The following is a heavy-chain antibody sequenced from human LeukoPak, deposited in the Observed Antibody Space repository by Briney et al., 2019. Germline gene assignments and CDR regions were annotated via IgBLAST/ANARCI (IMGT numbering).Heavy chain of an antibody. Sequence: SVKVSCKASGGTFSSYAISWVRQAPGQGLEGMGGIIPIFGTANYAQKFQGRVTITADKSTSTAYMELSSLRSEDTAVYYCAREDDYGGKFWAFDIWGQGTMVTVSS. CDR3: AREDDYGGKFWAFDI. V-gene: IGHV1-69*06. D-gene: IGHD4-23*01. J-gene: IGHJ3*02. CDR2: IIPIFGTA. CDR1: GGTFSSYA.